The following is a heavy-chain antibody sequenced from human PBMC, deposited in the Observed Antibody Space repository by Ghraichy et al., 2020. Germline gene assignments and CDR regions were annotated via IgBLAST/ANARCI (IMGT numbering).Heavy chain of an antibody. CDR2: IYYSGST. J-gene: IGHJ3*02. CDR1: GGSISSYY. CDR3: ARQIGRQWGAFDI. D-gene: IGHD6-19*01. V-gene: IGHV4-59*08. Sequence: SQTLSLTCTVSGGSISSYYWSWIRQPPGKGLEWIGYIYYSGSTNYNPSLKSRVTISVDTSKNQFSLKLSSVTAADTAVYYCARQIGRQWGAFDIWGQGTMVTVSS.